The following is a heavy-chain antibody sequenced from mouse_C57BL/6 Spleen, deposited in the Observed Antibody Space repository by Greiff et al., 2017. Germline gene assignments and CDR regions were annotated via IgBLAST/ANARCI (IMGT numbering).Heavy chain of an antibody. V-gene: IGHV5-4*01. J-gene: IGHJ2*01. D-gene: IGHD2-1*01. CDR2: ISDGGSYT. CDR3: ARVYYGNYIDY. Sequence: EVQLVESGGGLVKPGGSLKLSCAASGFTFSRYAMSWVRQTPEKRLEWVATISDGGSYTYYPDNVKGRFTISRDNAKNNLYLQMSHLKSEDTAMYYCARVYYGNYIDYWGQGTTLTVSS. CDR1: GFTFSRYA.